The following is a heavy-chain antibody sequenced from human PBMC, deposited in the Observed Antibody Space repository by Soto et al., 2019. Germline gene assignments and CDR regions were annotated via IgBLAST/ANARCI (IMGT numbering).Heavy chain of an antibody. CDR2: IYYSGST. CDR3: AREDRRITLFGVVPRAFDI. V-gene: IGHV4-39*01. Sequence: SETLSLTCTVSGGSISSSSYYWGWIRQPPGKGLEWIGSIYYSGSTYYNPSLKSRVTISVDTSKNQFSLKLSSVTAADTAVYYCAREDRRITLFGVVPRAFDIWGQGTMVTVSS. CDR1: GGSISSSSYY. D-gene: IGHD3-3*01. J-gene: IGHJ3*02.